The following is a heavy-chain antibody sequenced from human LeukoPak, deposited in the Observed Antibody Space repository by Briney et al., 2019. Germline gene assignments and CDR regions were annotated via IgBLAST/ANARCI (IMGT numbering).Heavy chain of an antibody. CDR1: GGSISSSSYY. D-gene: IGHD1-26*01. V-gene: IGHV4-39*07. CDR3: ARVRQWVGDSEHYYYYYMDV. CDR2: IYYSGST. Sequence: PSETLSLTCTVSGGSISSSSYYWGWIRQPPGKGLEWIGSIYYSGSTYYNPSLKSRVTISVDTSKNQFSLKLSSVTAADTAVYYCARVRQWVGDSEHYYYYYMDVWGKGTTVTVSS. J-gene: IGHJ6*03.